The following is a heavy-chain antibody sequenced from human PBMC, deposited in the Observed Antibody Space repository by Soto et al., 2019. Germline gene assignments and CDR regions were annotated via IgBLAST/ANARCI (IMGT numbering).Heavy chain of an antibody. Sequence: ESLTSSYKVSGYSFTNYWICWVRQMPGKGLEWMGIIFPGDSDTRYSPSFQGQVTISADKSISTAYLQWSSLQASDTAMFYCTRHPTLTDAFDICGQGTMVTVSS. CDR2: IFPGDSDT. V-gene: IGHV5-51*01. CDR1: GYSFTNYW. D-gene: IGHD2-15*01. J-gene: IGHJ3*02. CDR3: TRHPTLTDAFDI.